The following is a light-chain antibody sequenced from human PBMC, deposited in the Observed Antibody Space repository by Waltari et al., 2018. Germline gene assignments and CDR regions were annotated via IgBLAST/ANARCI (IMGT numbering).Light chain of an antibody. Sequence: DVQLTQSPSSLSASVGDRVAITCRSSYYIRSYLNWYQQKPGKAPTLLISGASSLESGVPSRFSGTESGAEFTLTISSLQPDDVATYFCQQSDHLPWTFGQGTRVEI. CDR3: QQSDHLPWT. J-gene: IGKJ1*01. CDR1: YYIRSY. CDR2: GAS. V-gene: IGKV1-39*01.